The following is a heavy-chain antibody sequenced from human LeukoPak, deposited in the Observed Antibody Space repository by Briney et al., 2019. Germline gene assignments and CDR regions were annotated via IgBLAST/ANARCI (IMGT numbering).Heavy chain of an antibody. CDR1: GYTFTGYG. V-gene: IGHV1-2*02. Sequence: GASVKVSCKASGYTFTGYGMHWVRQAPGQGLEWMGWINPNSGGTNYAQKFQGRVTMTRDTSKSTAYMELSRLRSDDTAVYYCAREIAAAYFPNWGQGTLVTVSS. J-gene: IGHJ4*02. D-gene: IGHD6-13*01. CDR3: AREIAAAYFPN. CDR2: INPNSGGT.